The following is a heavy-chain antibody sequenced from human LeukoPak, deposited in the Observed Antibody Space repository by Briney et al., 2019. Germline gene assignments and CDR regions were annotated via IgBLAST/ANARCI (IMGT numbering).Heavy chain of an antibody. V-gene: IGHV3-23*01. Sequence: GGSLRLSCAASGFTFSSYAMSWVRQAPGKGLEWVSAISGSGGSTYYADSVKGRFTISRDNAKNSLYLQMNSLRAEDTAVYYCARDGGWEPFDYWGQGTLVTVSS. CDR2: ISGSGGST. CDR3: ARDGGWEPFDY. CDR1: GFTFSSYA. D-gene: IGHD1-26*01. J-gene: IGHJ4*02.